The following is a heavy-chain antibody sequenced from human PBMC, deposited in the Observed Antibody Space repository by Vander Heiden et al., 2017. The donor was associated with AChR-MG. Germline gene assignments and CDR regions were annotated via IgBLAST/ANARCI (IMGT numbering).Heavy chain of an antibody. J-gene: IGHJ4*02. V-gene: IGHV3-33*01. CDR1: GFTFSSYG. CDR2: IWYDGSNK. Sequence: QVQLVESGGGVVQPGRSLRLSCAASGFTFSSYGMHWVRQAPGKGLEWVAVIWYDGSNKYYADSVKGRFTISRDISKNTLYLQMNSLRAEDTAVYYCARDEGGGSCYAMAYWGQGTLVTVSS. D-gene: IGHD2-15*01. CDR3: ARDEGGGSCYAMAY.